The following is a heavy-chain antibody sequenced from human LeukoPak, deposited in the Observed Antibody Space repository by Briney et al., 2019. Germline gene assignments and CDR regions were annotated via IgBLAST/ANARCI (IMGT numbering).Heavy chain of an antibody. V-gene: IGHV3-73*01. CDR1: GFTFSGSA. Sequence: GSLSLSCAASGFTFSGSAMHWVRQASGKGLEWVGRIRSKANSYATAYAASVKGRFTISRDDSKNTAYLQMNSLKTEDTALYYCARAYSSGWTYFDYWGQGTLVTVSS. CDR2: IRSKANSYAT. CDR3: ARAYSSGWTYFDY. D-gene: IGHD6-19*01. J-gene: IGHJ4*02.